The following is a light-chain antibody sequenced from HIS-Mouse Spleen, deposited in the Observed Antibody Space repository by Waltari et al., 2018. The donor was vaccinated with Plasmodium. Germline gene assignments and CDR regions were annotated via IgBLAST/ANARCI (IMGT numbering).Light chain of an antibody. J-gene: IGKJ4*01. Sequence: AIRMTQSPSPFSASTGDRVTITCRASQGISSYLAWYQQKPGKAPKLLIYAASTLQSGVPSRFSGSGSGTDFTLTISCLQSEDFATYYCQQYYNYLLTFGGGTKVEI. CDR3: QQYYNYLLT. CDR2: AAS. V-gene: IGKV1-8*01. CDR1: QGISSY.